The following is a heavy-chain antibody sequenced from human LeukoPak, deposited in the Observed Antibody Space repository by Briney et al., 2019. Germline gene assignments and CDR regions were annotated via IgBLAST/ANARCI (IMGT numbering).Heavy chain of an antibody. CDR3: ASLRGYSYDYYMDV. V-gene: IGHV4-39*07. J-gene: IGHJ6*03. CDR2: IYYSGTT. Sequence: SETLSLTCTVSGGSISSSSYYWGWIRQPPGTGLEWIGSIYYSGTTHYNPSLKSRVTISVDTSKNQFSLKLSSVTAADTAVYYCASLRGYSYDYYMDVWGKGTTVTISS. CDR1: GGSISSSSYY. D-gene: IGHD5-18*01.